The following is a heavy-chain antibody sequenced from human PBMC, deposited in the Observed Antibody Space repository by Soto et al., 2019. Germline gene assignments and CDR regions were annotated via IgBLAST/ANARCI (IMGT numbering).Heavy chain of an antibody. CDR2: IDPSDSYT. D-gene: IGHD3-22*01. V-gene: IGHV5-10-1*01. Sequence: PGESLKISCKGSGYSFTSYWISWVRQMPGKGLEWMGRIDPSDSYTNYSPSFQGHVTISADKSISTAYLQWSSLKASDTAMYYCAMFPWYDSSGYYYSNAFDIWGQGTMVTVSS. J-gene: IGHJ3*02. CDR1: GYSFTSYW. CDR3: AMFPWYDSSGYYYSNAFDI.